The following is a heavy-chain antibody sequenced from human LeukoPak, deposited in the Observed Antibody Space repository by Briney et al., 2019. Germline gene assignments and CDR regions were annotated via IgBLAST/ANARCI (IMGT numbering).Heavy chain of an antibody. CDR2: ISGSGGIT. V-gene: IGHV3-23*01. Sequence: GGSLRLSFAASGFTFSSYAMSWVRQAPGKGLEWVSVISGSGGITYYADSVKGRFTISRDNSKNTLYMQMNSLRAEDTAVYYCAKDGYFYDSSGYYFDYWGQGTLVTVSS. J-gene: IGHJ4*02. D-gene: IGHD3-22*01. CDR1: GFTFSSYA. CDR3: AKDGYFYDSSGYYFDY.